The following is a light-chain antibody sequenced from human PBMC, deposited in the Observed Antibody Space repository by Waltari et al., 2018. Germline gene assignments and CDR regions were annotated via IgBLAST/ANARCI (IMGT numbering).Light chain of an antibody. J-gene: IGKJ2*01. CDR3: QHCSNWPYT. CDR1: QPVPDI. V-gene: IGKV3-15*01. Sequence: IGMTQSPATLSVSPGERATLSCRASQPVPDILAWYQQRPGQAPRLLMSGASTRATGIAARFTGSGYGTEFTLTISSLQSEDSAIYYCQHCSNWPYTFGQGTKLQI. CDR2: GAS.